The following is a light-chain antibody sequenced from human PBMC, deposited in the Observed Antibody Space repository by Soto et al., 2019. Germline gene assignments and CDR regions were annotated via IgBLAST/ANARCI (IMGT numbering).Light chain of an antibody. CDR2: DAS. J-gene: IGKJ5*01. V-gene: IGKV3-20*01. CDR1: QSVKSN. Sequence: EIGVTQTPASASGSLGVRVTLSCRASQSVKSNLAWYQQKPGQAPRLLIYDASNRATGIPVRFSGSGSGTDFSLTIGRVEPEDSAAYYCQEYGSSPINCGQGTRLDIK. CDR3: QEYGSSPIN.